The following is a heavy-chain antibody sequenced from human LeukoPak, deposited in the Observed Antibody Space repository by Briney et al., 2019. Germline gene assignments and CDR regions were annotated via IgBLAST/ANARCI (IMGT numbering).Heavy chain of an antibody. CDR2: IYYSGST. D-gene: IGHD4-17*01. CDR3: ARDEADYGDYALRAFDI. Sequence: PSETLSLTCTVSGGSISSGDYYWSWIRQPPGKGLEWIGYIYYSGSTYYNPSLKSRVTISVDTSKNQFSLKLSSVTAADTAVYYCARDEADYGDYALRAFDIWGQGTMVTVSS. J-gene: IGHJ3*02. CDR1: GGSISSGDYY. V-gene: IGHV4-30-4*01.